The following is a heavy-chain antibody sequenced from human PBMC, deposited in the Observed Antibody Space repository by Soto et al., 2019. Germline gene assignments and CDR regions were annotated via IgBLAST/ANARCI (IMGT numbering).Heavy chain of an antibody. CDR2: INHSGST. J-gene: IGHJ6*02. D-gene: IGHD6-13*01. Sequence: ETLSLTCAVYGGSFSGYYWSWIRQPPGKGLEWIGEINHSGSTNYNPSLKSRVTISVDTSKNQFSLKLSSVTAADTAVYYCARKVIPWYSGSWSYYYYYGMDVWGQGTTVTVSS. CDR1: GGSFSGYY. CDR3: ARKVIPWYSGSWSYYYYYGMDV. V-gene: IGHV4-34*01.